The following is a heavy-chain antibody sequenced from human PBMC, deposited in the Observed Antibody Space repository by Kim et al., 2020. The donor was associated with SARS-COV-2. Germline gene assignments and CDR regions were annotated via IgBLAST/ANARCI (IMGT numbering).Heavy chain of an antibody. CDR3: AKTLGPSSYYYDSSGSLGGDY. CDR1: GFTFSSYS. CDR2: ISSSSSYI. D-gene: IGHD3-22*01. Sequence: GGSLRLSCAASGFTFSSYSMNWVRQAPGKGLEWVSSISSSSSYIYYADSVKGRFTISRDNAKNSLYLQMNSLRAEDTAVYYCAKTLGPSSYYYDSSGSLGGDYWGQGTLVTVSS. V-gene: IGHV3-21*01. J-gene: IGHJ4*02.